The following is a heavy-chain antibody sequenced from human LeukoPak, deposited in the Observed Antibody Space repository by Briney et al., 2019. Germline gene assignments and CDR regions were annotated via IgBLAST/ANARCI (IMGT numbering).Heavy chain of an antibody. V-gene: IGHV4-59*01. CDR3: ARVPIYYDSSGYYGNWFDP. J-gene: IGHJ5*02. Sequence: SETPSLTCTVSGGSISSYYWSWIRQPPGKGLEWIGYIYYSGSTNYNPSLKSRVTISVDTSKNQFSLKLSSVTAADTAVYYCARVPIYYDSSGYYGNWFDPWGQGTLVTVSS. D-gene: IGHD3-22*01. CDR1: GGSISSYY. CDR2: IYYSGST.